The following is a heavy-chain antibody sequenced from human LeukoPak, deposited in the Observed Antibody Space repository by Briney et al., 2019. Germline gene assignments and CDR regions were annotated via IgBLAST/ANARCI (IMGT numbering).Heavy chain of an antibody. V-gene: IGHV4-59*12. CDR1: GGSISSYY. D-gene: IGHD3-22*01. CDR2: IYYSGST. J-gene: IGHJ4*02. CDR3: ARDGFTNYYDSSGYPDY. Sequence: SETLSLTCTVSGGSISSYYWSWIRQPPGKGLEWIGYIYYSGSTNYNPSLKSRVTISVDTSKNQFSLKLSSVTAADTAVYYCARDGFTNYYDSSGYPDYWGQGTLVTVSS.